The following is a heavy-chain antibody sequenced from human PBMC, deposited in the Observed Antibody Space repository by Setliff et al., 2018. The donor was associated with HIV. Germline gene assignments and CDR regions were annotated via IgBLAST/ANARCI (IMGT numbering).Heavy chain of an antibody. J-gene: IGHJ4*02. V-gene: IGHV3-15*01. D-gene: IGHD6-6*01. Sequence: GSLRLSCVASGVTFSNAWMSWVRQAPGKGLEWVGRIKSKTDGGTTDYAAPVRGRFTVSRDDSKNTLYLQMNSLRAEDTAVYYCARDSSSIGYFDYWGQGTLVTVSS. CDR1: GVTFSNAW. CDR3: ARDSSSIGYFDY. CDR2: IKSKTDGGTT.